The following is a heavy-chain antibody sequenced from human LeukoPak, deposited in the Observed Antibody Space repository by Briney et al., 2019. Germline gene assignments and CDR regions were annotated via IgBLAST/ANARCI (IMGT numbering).Heavy chain of an antibody. V-gene: IGHV1-69*13. J-gene: IGHJ3*02. CDR1: GGTFSSYA. CDR3: ARFAAAVKDAFDI. D-gene: IGHD6-13*01. Sequence: SVKVSCKASGGTFSSYAISWVRQAPGQGLEWMGGIIPIFGTANYAQKFQGRVTITADESTSTAYMELSSLRSEDTAVYYCARFAAAVKDAFDIWGQGTMVTVSS. CDR2: IIPIFGTA.